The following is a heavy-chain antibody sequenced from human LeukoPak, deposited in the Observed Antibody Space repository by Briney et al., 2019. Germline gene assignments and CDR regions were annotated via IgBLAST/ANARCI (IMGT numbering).Heavy chain of an antibody. Sequence: PSETLSLTCTVSGGSINSGSSYWNWIRQSAGRGLEWIGHIHTTGSTNCNPSLKSRVTTSLDTSKNQFSLKLNSVTAADTAVYYCSRCTSTSCYNFDYWGQGSLVTVSS. D-gene: IGHD2-2*02. J-gene: IGHJ4*02. CDR2: IHTTGST. CDR1: GGSINSGSSY. CDR3: SRCTSTSCYNFDY. V-gene: IGHV4-61*09.